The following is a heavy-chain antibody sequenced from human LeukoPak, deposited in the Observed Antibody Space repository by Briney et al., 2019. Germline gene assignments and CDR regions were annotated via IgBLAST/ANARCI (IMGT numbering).Heavy chain of an antibody. CDR2: ISSSGSTI. J-gene: IGHJ4*02. V-gene: IGHV3-48*03. CDR1: GFTFSSYE. CDR3: ARVEAVTTAGGAVDY. D-gene: IGHD4-17*01. Sequence: GGSLRLSCAASGFTFSSYEMNWVRQAAGKGMEGVSYISSSGSTIYYAASVKARFTISRDNAKNSLYLQMNRLRAEDTAVYYCARVEAVTTAGGAVDYWGQGTLVTVSS.